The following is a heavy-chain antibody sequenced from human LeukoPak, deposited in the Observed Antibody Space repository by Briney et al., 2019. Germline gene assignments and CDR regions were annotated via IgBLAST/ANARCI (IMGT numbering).Heavy chain of an antibody. CDR2: IIPIFGTA. CDR1: GGTFSSYA. Sequence: ASVKVSCKASGGTFSSYAISWVRQAPGQGLEWMGGIIPIFGTANYAQKFQGRVTITADESTSTAYMELSSLRSEDTAVYYCARTTSSWYVGTYYYFDYWGQGTLVTVSS. CDR3: ARTTSSWYVGTYYYFDY. D-gene: IGHD6-13*01. V-gene: IGHV1-69*13. J-gene: IGHJ4*02.